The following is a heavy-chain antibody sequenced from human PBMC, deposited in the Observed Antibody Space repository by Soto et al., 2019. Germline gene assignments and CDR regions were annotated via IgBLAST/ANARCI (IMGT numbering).Heavy chain of an antibody. Sequence: SGGSLRLSCAASGFTFSSYSMNWVRQAPGKGLEWVSSISSSSSYIYYADSVKGRFTISRDNAKNSLYLQMNSLRAEDTAVYYCARDRISVAGNFYYYGMDVWGQGTTVTVS. V-gene: IGHV3-21*01. CDR2: ISSSSSYI. D-gene: IGHD6-19*01. J-gene: IGHJ6*02. CDR1: GFTFSSYS. CDR3: ARDRISVAGNFYYYGMDV.